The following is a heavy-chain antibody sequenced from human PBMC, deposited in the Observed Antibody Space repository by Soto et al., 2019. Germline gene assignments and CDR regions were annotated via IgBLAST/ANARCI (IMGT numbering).Heavy chain of an antibody. J-gene: IGHJ6*02. CDR1: GFTFDDYT. CDR3: AKDMGYRYYYYYGMDV. Sequence: PGVSLRLSCAASGFTFDDYTMHWVRQAPGKGLEWVSLISWDGGSTYYADSVKGRFTISRDNSKNSLYLQMNSLRTEDTALYYCAKDMGYRYYYYYGMDVWGQGTTVTVSS. CDR2: ISWDGGST. V-gene: IGHV3-43*01. D-gene: IGHD5-18*01.